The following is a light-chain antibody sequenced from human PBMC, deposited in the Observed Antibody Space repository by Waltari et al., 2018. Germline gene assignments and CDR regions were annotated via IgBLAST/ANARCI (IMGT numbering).Light chain of an antibody. J-gene: IGLJ3*02. Sequence: QLVLTQSPSASASLGAPVKLTCTLSSVHSSNVIARLQQQPEKGPRFLMKVNSDGTHSKGDEIPDRFSGSSSGAERYLTISSLQSEDEADYYCQTGGHGTWVFGGGTKLTVL. CDR3: QTGGHGTWV. CDR2: VNSDGTH. CDR1: SVHSSNV. V-gene: IGLV4-69*01.